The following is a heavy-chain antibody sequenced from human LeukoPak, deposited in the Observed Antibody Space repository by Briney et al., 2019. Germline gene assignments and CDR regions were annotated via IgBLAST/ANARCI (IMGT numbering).Heavy chain of an antibody. Sequence: GASVKVSCKASGYTFTGYYMHWVRQAPGQGLEWMGWINPNSGGTNYAQKFQGRVTMTRDASISTAYMELSRLRSDDTAVYYCATVVFITSAPDYWGQGTLVTVSS. V-gene: IGHV1-2*02. J-gene: IGHJ4*02. CDR3: ATVVFITSAPDY. CDR1: GYTFTGYY. D-gene: IGHD3-22*01. CDR2: INPNSGGT.